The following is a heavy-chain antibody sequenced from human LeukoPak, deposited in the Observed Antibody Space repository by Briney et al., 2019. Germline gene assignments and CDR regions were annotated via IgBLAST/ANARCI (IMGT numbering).Heavy chain of an antibody. CDR1: GFTFSSYG. J-gene: IGHJ3*02. V-gene: IGHV3-30*18. Sequence: GGSLRLSCAASGFTFSSYGMHWVRQAPGKGLEWVAVISYDGSNKYYADPVKGRFTISRDNSKNTLYLQMNSLRAEDTAVYYCAKANYGDYVGAFDIWGQGTMVTVSS. CDR3: AKANYGDYVGAFDI. D-gene: IGHD4-17*01. CDR2: ISYDGSNK.